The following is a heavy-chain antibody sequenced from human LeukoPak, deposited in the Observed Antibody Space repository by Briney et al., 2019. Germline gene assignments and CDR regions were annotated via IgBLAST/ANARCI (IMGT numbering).Heavy chain of an antibody. CDR1: GHTFTGYY. J-gene: IGHJ4*02. CDR2: INPNNGGT. V-gene: IGHV1-2*02. CDR3: ARAMNSWFLLDLDY. Sequence: ASVKASCKASGHTFTGYYIHWGRQAPGQGVEWMGWINPNNGGTNYAQKFQGRVTMTRDTSFSTAYMALSSLRSDDTAMYYCARAMNSWFLLDLDYWGQGNLVTVSS. D-gene: IGHD3-22*01.